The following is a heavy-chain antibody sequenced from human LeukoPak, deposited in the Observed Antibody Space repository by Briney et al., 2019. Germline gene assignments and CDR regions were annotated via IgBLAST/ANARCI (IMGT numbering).Heavy chain of an antibody. CDR2: INPNSGGT. V-gene: IGHV1-2*02. J-gene: IGHJ6*02. Sequence: ASVKVSCKASGYTFTGYYMHWVRQAPGQGLEWMGWINPNSGGTNNAQKFQGRVTMTRDTSISTAYMELSRLRSDDTAVYYCARDYADIAVAGGGPGRYYYYYGMDVWGQGTTVTVSS. D-gene: IGHD6-19*01. CDR1: GYTFTGYY. CDR3: ARDYADIAVAGGGPGRYYYYYGMDV.